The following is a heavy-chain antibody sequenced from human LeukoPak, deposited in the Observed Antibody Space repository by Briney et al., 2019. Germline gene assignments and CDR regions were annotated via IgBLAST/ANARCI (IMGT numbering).Heavy chain of an antibody. CDR1: GFTFSSYA. D-gene: IGHD6-13*01. V-gene: IGHV3-23*01. Sequence: GGSLRLSCAASGFTFSSYAMSWVRQAPGKGLEWVSAVSGSGDDTYYADSVKGRFTISRDNSKNMLYLQMNSLRADDAAVYYCTKRAVSGTSPFDYWGQGTLVTVSS. CDR3: TKRAVSGTSPFDY. J-gene: IGHJ4*02. CDR2: VSGSGDDT.